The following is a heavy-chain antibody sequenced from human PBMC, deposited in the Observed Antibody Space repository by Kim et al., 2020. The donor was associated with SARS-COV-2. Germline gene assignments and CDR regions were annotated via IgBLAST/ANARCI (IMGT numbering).Heavy chain of an antibody. V-gene: IGHV3-23*01. CDR1: GFTFSSYA. CDR2: ISGSGGST. Sequence: GGSLRLSCAASGFTFSSYAMSWVRQAPGKGLEWVSAISGSGGSTYYADSVKGRFTTSRDTSKTTLYLQMNSLRAEDTAVYYCASFRMEYSSGWYVDYWGQRTLVTVSS. D-gene: IGHD6-19*01. J-gene: IGHJ4*02. CDR3: ASFRMEYSSGWYVDY.